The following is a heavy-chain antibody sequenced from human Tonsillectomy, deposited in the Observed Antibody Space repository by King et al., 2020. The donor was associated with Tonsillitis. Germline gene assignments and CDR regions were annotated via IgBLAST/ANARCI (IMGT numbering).Heavy chain of an antibody. D-gene: IGHD6-19*01. V-gene: IGHV1-69*09. CDR2: IIPILGIA. Sequence: VQLVQSGAEVKKPGSSVKFSCKASGGTFSSFAISWVRQAPGQGLEWMGRIIPILGIANYSQKFQGRVTITADKSTSTAYMELSSLRSDDTAVYYCARGGFGVAGAAAFDIGGQGTMVTVSS. CDR3: ARGGFGVAGAAAFDI. J-gene: IGHJ3*02. CDR1: GGTFSSFA.